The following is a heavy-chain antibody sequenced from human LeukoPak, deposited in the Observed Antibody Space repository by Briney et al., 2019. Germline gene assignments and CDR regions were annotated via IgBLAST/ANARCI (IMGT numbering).Heavy chain of an antibody. D-gene: IGHD7-27*01. CDR1: GFTFSNHG. CDR3: ARDLAWGAFDY. CDR2: ISPRGGGT. J-gene: IGHJ4*02. V-gene: IGHV3-23*01. Sequence: GGTLRLSCAASGFTFSNHGMNWVRQAPGKGLEWLSGISPRGGGTYYADSVKGRFTISRDDSKSTLSLQMNSLRVEDTAVYYCARDLAWGAFDYWGQGTLVSVSS.